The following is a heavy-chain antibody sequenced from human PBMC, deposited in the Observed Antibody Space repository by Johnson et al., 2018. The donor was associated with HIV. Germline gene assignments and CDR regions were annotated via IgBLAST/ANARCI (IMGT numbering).Heavy chain of an antibody. CDR3: ARAVAGTWFDI. J-gene: IGHJ3*02. Sequence: QVQLVESGGGLVKPGGSLRLSCAASGFIFSDYYMNWIRQAPGKGLEWVSYITGSGTTIYYADSVRGRFTISRDNAKNSLYLQMNSLRVGDTAVYYCARAVAGTWFDIWGQGTMVTVSS. D-gene: IGHD6-19*01. CDR2: ITGSGTTI. V-gene: IGHV3-11*04. CDR1: GFIFSDYY.